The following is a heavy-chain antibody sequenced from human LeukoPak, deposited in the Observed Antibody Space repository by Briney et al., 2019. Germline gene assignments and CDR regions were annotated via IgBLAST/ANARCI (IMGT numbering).Heavy chain of an antibody. Sequence: GASVKVSCKASGHTFTAYYMHWVRQAPGQGLEWMGWINSNSGGSNYAQKFQGRVTMTRDTSISTVYMDLSRLRSDDTAVYYCVRDRDILGSTFFVKWGQGTLVTVSS. D-gene: IGHD5-12*01. CDR2: INSNSGGS. V-gene: IGHV1-2*02. J-gene: IGHJ4*02. CDR1: GHTFTAYY. CDR3: VRDRDILGSTFFVK.